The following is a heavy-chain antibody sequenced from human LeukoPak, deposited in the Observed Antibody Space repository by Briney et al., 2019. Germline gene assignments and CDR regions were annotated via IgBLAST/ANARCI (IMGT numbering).Heavy chain of an antibody. CDR3: ARVPVVGPSRGIYYYYGMDV. CDR1: GFTFSSYA. D-gene: IGHD1-26*01. J-gene: IGHJ6*02. Sequence: PGGSLRLSCAASGFTFSSYAMSWVRQAPGKGLEWVSAISGSGGSTYYADSVKGRFTISRDNAKNSLYLQMNSLRAEDTAVYYCARVPVVGPSRGIYYYYGMDVWGQGTTVTVSS. CDR2: ISGSGGST. V-gene: IGHV3-23*01.